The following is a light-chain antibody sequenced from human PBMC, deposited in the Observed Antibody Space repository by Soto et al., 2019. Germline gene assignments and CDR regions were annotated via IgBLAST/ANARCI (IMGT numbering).Light chain of an antibody. CDR1: EDISNS. CDR2: GAS. V-gene: IGKV1-27*01. J-gene: IGKJ1*01. Sequence: DIQMTQSPSSLSASVGDRVTITCRASEDISNSFAWYQQKPGKVPKLLIYGASTLQSGVPSRFSGSGSGTDFTLTISSLQTEDVATYYFQNYHRAPWTFGQGTKVE. CDR3: QNYHRAPWT.